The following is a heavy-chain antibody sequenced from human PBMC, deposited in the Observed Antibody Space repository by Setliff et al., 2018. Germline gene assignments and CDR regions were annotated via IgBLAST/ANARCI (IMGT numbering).Heavy chain of an antibody. Sequence: SETLSLTCTVSGGSINSGSYYWSWIRQPAGKGLEWTGRIYSRGSTNYNPSLKSRVTVSLDAPKNQLSLKLSSVTAADTAVYYCARDHYDYYDSRQAFDIWGQGTMVTVSS. J-gene: IGHJ3*02. CDR1: GGSINSGSYY. V-gene: IGHV4-61*02. D-gene: IGHD3-22*01. CDR2: IYSRGST. CDR3: ARDHYDYYDSRQAFDI.